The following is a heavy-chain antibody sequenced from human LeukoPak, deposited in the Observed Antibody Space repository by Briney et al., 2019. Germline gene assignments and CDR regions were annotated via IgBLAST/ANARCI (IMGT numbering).Heavy chain of an antibody. J-gene: IGHJ4*02. V-gene: IGHV4-59*08. D-gene: IGHD4-23*01. CDR2: IYYSGTT. CDR3: ARHTVVTYFDY. CDR1: GDSLSDYY. Sequence: SETLSPTCTVSGDSLSDYYWSWIRQPPGKGLEWIGYIYYSGTTNYNPSLKRRVSISVDTSKNQFSLKLSSVTAADTAVYYCARHTVVTYFDYWGQGTLVTVSS.